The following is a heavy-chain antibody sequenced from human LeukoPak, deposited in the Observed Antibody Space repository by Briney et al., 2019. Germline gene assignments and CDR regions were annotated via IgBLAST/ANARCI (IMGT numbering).Heavy chain of an antibody. CDR1: GGSISSGDYH. CDR2: IYYSGST. Sequence: SQTLSLTCTVSGGSISSGDYHWSWIRQPPGKGLEWIGYIYYSGSTYYNPSLRSRVSISVDTSKNQFSLKLSSVTAADTAVYYCARGGGVAGTPYNPYDYWGQGTLVTVSS. D-gene: IGHD6-19*01. J-gene: IGHJ4*02. CDR3: ARGGGVAGTPYNPYDY. V-gene: IGHV4-30-4*01.